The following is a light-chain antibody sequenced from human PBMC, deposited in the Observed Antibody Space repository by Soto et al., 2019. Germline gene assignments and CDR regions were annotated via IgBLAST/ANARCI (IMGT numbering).Light chain of an antibody. Sequence: IQITQSPSSLSASVGDSVTISCRASQNIMSYLNWFQQKTGKAPNILIYAESSLPSGVPHRLRGSGSGTDLNLTISSLQPEDFATYYCQQAYSPPLSCGPGTKVDIK. CDR3: QQAYSPPLS. J-gene: IGKJ3*01. CDR1: QNIMSY. CDR2: AES. V-gene: IGKV1-39*01.